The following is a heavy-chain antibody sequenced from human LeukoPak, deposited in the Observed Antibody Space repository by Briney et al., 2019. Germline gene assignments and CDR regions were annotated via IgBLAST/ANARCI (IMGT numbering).Heavy chain of an antibody. CDR3: ARGPNWNPIDY. D-gene: IGHD1-20*01. V-gene: IGHV4-39*07. Sequence: KPSETLSLTCTVSGGSISSSSYYWGWIRQPPGKGLEWIGSIYYSGSTYYNPSLKSRVTISVDTSKNQFSLKLSSVTAADTAVYYCARGPNWNPIDYWGQGTLVTVSS. CDR2: IYYSGST. J-gene: IGHJ4*02. CDR1: GGSISSSSYY.